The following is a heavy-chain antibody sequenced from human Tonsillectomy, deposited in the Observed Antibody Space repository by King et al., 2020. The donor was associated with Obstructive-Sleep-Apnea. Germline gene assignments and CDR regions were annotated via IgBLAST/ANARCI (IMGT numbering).Heavy chain of an antibody. Sequence: VQLVESGGGLVQPGGSLRLSCSASGFTFRNHPMHWVRQAPGKGLEYVSAIISNGGSIYYADSVKGRFTISRDNSKNTLYFQLSSLRPEDTAIYYCVRDVGCGSHLCPHDYYGMDVWGQGTTVIVSS. CDR3: VRDVGCGSHLCPHDYYGMDV. CDR2: IISNGGSI. V-gene: IGHV3-64*05. CDR1: GFTFRNHP. J-gene: IGHJ6*02. D-gene: IGHD2-2*03.